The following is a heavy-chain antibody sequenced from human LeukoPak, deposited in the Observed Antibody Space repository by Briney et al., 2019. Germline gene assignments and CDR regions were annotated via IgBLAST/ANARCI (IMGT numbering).Heavy chain of an antibody. CDR2: IYSGGST. V-gene: IGHV3-66*01. Sequence: EGSLRLSCAASEFSVGSNYMTWVRQAPGKGLEWVSLIYSGGSTYYADSVKGRFTISRDNSKNTLYLQMNSLRAEDTAVYYCARMRTIRGGYDFDYYYYMDVWGKGTTVTVSS. J-gene: IGHJ6*03. D-gene: IGHD5-12*01. CDR3: ARMRTIRGGYDFDYYYYMDV. CDR1: EFSVGSNY.